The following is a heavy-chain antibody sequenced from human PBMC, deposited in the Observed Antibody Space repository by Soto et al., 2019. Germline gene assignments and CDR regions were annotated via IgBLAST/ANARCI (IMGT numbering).Heavy chain of an antibody. D-gene: IGHD3-22*01. CDR2: ISSSGSTI. CDR1: GFTFSDYY. Sequence: GGSLRLSCAASGFTFSDYYMSWIRQAPGKGLEWVSYISSSGSTIYYADSVKGRFTISRDNAKNSLYLQMNSLRAEDTAVYYCAKPSVDYYDSSGYGDYWGQGTLVTVSS. V-gene: IGHV3-11*01. J-gene: IGHJ4*02. CDR3: AKPSVDYYDSSGYGDY.